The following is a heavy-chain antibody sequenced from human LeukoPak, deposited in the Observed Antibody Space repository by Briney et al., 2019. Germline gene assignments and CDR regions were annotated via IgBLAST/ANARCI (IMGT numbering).Heavy chain of an antibody. CDR1: GGSVSSGNYY. CDR3: ARYWLLDSWFDP. V-gene: IGHV4-61*01. D-gene: IGHD3-9*01. Sequence: SETLSLTCTVSGGSVSSGNYYWSWIRQPPGKGLEWIGYIYYSGSTNDNPSLKSRVTISVDTSKNQFSLKLSSVTAADTAVYYCARYWLLDSWFDPWGQGTLVTVSS. J-gene: IGHJ5*02. CDR2: IYYSGST.